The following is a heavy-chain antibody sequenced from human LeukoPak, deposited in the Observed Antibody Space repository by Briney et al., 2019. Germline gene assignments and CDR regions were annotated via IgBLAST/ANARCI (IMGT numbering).Heavy chain of an antibody. CDR2: IKSKPGGETT. D-gene: IGHD3-10*01. CDR1: GFTFRNAW. V-gene: IGHV3-15*01. CDR3: AKDQGPWFGEPIDY. Sequence: GGSLRLSCAASGFTFRNAWMSWVRQAPGKGLEWVGLIKSKPGGETTDYPAPVRGRFTISRDDSKDTVYLQMNGLRTEDTAVYYCAKDQGPWFGEPIDYWGQGTLVTVSS. J-gene: IGHJ4*02.